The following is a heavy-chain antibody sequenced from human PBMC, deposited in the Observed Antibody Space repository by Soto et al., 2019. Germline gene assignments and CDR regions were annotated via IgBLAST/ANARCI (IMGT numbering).Heavy chain of an antibody. D-gene: IGHD3-16*01. CDR3: ARSYGYYYYYGMDV. CDR2: ISSSSSTI. V-gene: IGHV3-48*02. J-gene: IGHJ6*02. CDR1: GFTFSSYS. Sequence: EVQLVASGGGLVQPGGSLRLSCAASGFTFSSYSMNWVRQAPGKGLEWVSYISSSSSTIYYADSVKGRFTISRDNAKNSLYLQMNSLRDEDTAVYYCARSYGYYYYYGMDVWGQGTTVTVSS.